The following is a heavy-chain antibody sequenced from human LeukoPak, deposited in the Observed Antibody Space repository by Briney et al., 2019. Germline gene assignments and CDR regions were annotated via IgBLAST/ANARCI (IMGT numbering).Heavy chain of an antibody. Sequence: GGSLRLSCAASGFTFTSHWMTWVRQAPGKGLKWVAVIWYDGSNKYYADSVKGRFTISRDNSKNTLYLQMNSLRAEDTAVYYCARGSTINPGDYWGQGTLVTVSS. CDR1: GFTFTSHW. CDR3: ARGSTINPGDY. V-gene: IGHV3-33*08. CDR2: IWYDGSNK. J-gene: IGHJ4*02. D-gene: IGHD5/OR15-5a*01.